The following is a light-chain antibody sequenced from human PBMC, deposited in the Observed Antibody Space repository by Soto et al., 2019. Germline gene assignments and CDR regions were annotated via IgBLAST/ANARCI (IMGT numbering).Light chain of an antibody. V-gene: IGLV7-46*01. J-gene: IGLJ1*01. Sequence: QAVVNQEGSLNVSAGGTVTLTCVSSTGAVTNGHYPYWFQQKPGQAPRTLIYDTTNRHSWTPARFSGSLLGGKAALTLSGAQPEDESEYYCLLSYNGPYVFGTGTKVTVL. CDR2: DTT. CDR1: TGAVTNGHY. CDR3: LLSYNGPYV.